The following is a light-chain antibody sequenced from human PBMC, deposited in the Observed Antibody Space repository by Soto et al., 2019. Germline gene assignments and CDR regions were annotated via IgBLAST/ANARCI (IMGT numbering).Light chain of an antibody. CDR1: QSLLHSNGNHY. Sequence: DIVMTQSPLSLPFTPGEPASISCRSSQSLLHSNGNHYLEWYFQKPGQSPQLLIYLASIRASGVPDRFSGSGSGTDFTMKISRVEAEDVGVYYCMQALHTPRTFGQGTEVEIK. CDR3: MQALHTPRT. CDR2: LAS. V-gene: IGKV2-28*01. J-gene: IGKJ1*01.